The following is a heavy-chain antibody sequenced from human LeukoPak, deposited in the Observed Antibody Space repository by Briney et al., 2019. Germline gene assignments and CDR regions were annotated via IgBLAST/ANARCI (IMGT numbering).Heavy chain of an antibody. CDR2: IYTSGST. CDR3: ARGSSDEFGQTGWSDP. V-gene: IGHV4-4*07. D-gene: IGHD3/OR15-3a*01. Sequence: SETLSLTCTVSGGSISSYYWSWIRQPAGKGLEWIGRIYTSGSTNYNPSLKSRVTMSVDTSKNQFSLKLSSVTAADTAVYYCARGSSDEFGQTGWSDPWGQGTLVTVSS. J-gene: IGHJ5*02. CDR1: GGSISSYY.